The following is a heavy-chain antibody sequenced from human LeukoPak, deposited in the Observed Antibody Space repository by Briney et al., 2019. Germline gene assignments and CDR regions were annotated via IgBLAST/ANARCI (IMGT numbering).Heavy chain of an antibody. Sequence: RPSLCHYCAASGFTLSSYWMSWVRQAPGKGLEWVANINHDGSDKYYVDSVKGRFTISRDNAKNSLYLQMNSLRAEDTGVYYCARSQSRVYTDWGQGTLVTVSS. J-gene: IGHJ4*02. CDR1: GFTLSSYW. CDR2: INHDGSDK. V-gene: IGHV3-7*04. D-gene: IGHD5-12*01. CDR3: ARSQSRVYTD.